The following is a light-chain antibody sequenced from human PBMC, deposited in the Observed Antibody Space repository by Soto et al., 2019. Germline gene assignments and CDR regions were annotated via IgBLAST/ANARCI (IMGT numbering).Light chain of an antibody. CDR1: QTINIY. CDR2: SGS. J-gene: IGKJ5*01. V-gene: IGKV1-39*01. CDR3: QQSYTTPT. Sequence: DIQMTQSPSSLSASVGDRVTITFRASQTINIYVNWYQQKPGKAPNLLIYSGSSLQSGVPLRFSGSGSGTDFTLTISSLQPEDFASYYCQQSYTTPTFGQGTRLEIK.